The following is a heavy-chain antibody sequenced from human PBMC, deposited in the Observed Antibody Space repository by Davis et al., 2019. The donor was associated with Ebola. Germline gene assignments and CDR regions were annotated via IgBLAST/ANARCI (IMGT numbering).Heavy chain of an antibody. CDR3: AREGNYYYNAMDV. J-gene: IGHJ6*02. V-gene: IGHV4-4*07. CDR2: IYASGST. CDR1: GGSISNYY. Sequence: PGGSLRLSCSVSGGSISNYYWSWIRQPADKGLEWIGRIYASGSTNYNPSLKSRVTMSVDTSKNQFSLKLSSVTAADTAVYYCAREGNYYYNAMDVWGQGTTITVSS.